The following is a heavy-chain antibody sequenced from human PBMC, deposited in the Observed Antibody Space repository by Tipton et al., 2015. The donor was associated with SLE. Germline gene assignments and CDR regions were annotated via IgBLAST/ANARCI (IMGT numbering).Heavy chain of an antibody. V-gene: IGHV4-39*01. J-gene: IGHJ6*03. CDR1: GGSISSSSYY. Sequence: TLSLTCTVSGGSISSSSYYWGWIRQPPGKGLEWIGSIYYSGSTYYNPSLKSRVTISVDTSKNQFSLKLSSVTAADTAVYYCARGGSSTWYESYYYYYMDVWGKGTTVTVSS. CDR3: ARGGSSTWYESYYYYYMDV. CDR2: IYYSGST. D-gene: IGHD6-13*01.